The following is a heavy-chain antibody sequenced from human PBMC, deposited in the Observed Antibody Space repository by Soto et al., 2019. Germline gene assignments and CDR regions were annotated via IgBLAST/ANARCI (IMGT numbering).Heavy chain of an antibody. D-gene: IGHD3-10*01. J-gene: IGHJ6*02. Sequence: XGSRRLSCAAAGFTFSSYVRHWVRQAPGKGLEWVAVISYDGSNKYYADSVKGRFTISRDNSKNTLYLQMNSLRAEDTAVYYCAKDFGEPMEYYYYGMDVWGQGTTVTVSS. CDR1: GFTFSSYV. CDR3: AKDFGEPMEYYYYGMDV. V-gene: IGHV3-30*18. CDR2: ISYDGSNK.